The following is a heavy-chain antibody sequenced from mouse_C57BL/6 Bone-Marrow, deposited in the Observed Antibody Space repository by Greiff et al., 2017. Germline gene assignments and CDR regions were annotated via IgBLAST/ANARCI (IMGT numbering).Heavy chain of an antibody. J-gene: IGHJ1*03. CDR3: ARSTMVTYWYLDV. V-gene: IGHV7-3*01. Sequence: EVKLMESGGGLVQPGGSLSLSCAASGFTFTDYYMRWVRQPPGKALAWLGFIRNKANGSTTEYSASVKGRFTISRDNSQSILYLQMNALRAEDSSTNYCARSTMVTYWYLDVWGKGTTVTVSS. CDR2: IRNKANGSTT. CDR1: GFTFTDYY. D-gene: IGHD2-2*01.